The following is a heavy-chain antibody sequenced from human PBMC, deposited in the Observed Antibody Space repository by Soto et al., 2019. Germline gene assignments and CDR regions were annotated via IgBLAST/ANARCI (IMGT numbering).Heavy chain of an antibody. V-gene: IGHV1-3*04. CDR3: ASSWWVTSSLDY. Sequence: ASVKVSCKASGYTFTSYAMHWVRQAPGQRLEWMGWINTGNDNTKYSKKFQGRVTITSDTSASTAYMELNSLRSEDTAVYYCASSWWVTSSLDYWGQGTLVTVSS. CDR1: GYTFTSYA. CDR2: INTGNDNT. D-gene: IGHD2-21*02. J-gene: IGHJ4*02.